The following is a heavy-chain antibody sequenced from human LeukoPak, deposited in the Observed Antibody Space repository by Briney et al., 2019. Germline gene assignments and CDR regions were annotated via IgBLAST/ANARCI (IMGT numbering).Heavy chain of an antibody. D-gene: IGHD3-10*01. V-gene: IGHV1-2*02. CDR1: GYTFTGYY. CDR3: ARTYYYGSGSYRNNWFDP. J-gene: IGHJ5*02. CDR2: INPNSGGT. Sequence: ASVKVSCKASGYTFTGYYMHWVRQAPGQGLEWMGWINPNSGGTNYAQKFQGRVTMTRDTSISTAYMELSRLRSDDTAVYYCARTYYYGSGSYRNNWFDPWGQGSLVTVSS.